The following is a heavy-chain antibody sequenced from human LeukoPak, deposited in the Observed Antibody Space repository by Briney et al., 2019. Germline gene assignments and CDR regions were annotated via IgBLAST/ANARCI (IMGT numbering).Heavy chain of an antibody. J-gene: IGHJ4*02. Sequence: GGSLRLSCAASGFTFSSNVTIWVRQAPGKGLEWVSSIPASGGSTYYADSEKGRFTISRDNSKNSLYLQMNSLRAEDTAVYYCAKESSGGWYFDYWGQGTLVTVSS. V-gene: IGHV3-23*01. CDR1: GFTFSSNV. CDR2: IPASGGST. CDR3: AKESSGGWYFDY. D-gene: IGHD6-19*01.